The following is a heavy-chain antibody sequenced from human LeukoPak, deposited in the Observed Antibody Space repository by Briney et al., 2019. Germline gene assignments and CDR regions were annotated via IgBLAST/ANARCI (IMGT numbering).Heavy chain of an antibody. CDR2: IWYDGDNK. CDR3: ARDGIAAAGQYYCYGMDV. J-gene: IGHJ6*02. D-gene: IGHD6-13*01. CDR1: GFTFSSYG. V-gene: IGHV3-33*08. Sequence: GRSLRLSCAASGFTFSSYGMHWVRQAPGKGLEWVSVIWYDGDNKYYADSVKGRFTISRDNSKNTLYLQMNSLRAEATAVYYCARDGIAAAGQYYCYGMDVWGQGTTVSVSS.